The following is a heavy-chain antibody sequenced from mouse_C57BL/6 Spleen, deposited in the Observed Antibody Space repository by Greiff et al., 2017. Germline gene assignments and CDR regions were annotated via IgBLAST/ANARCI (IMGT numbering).Heavy chain of an antibody. Sequence: VQLQQSGPELVKPGASVKISCKASGYAFSSSWMNWVKQRPGQGLEWIGRIYPGDGDTNYNGKFKGKATLTADKSSSTAYMQLNSLTYEDSSVYFCARSGTAQVVCIDYWGQGTSLTVSS. CDR2: IYPGDGDT. D-gene: IGHD3-2*02. J-gene: IGHJ2*02. CDR1: GYAFSSSW. CDR3: ARSGTAQVVCIDY. V-gene: IGHV1-82*01.